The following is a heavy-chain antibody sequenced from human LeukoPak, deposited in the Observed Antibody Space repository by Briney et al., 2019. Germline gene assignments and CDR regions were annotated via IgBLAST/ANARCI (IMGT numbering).Heavy chain of an antibody. V-gene: IGHV4-59*01. CDR2: IYYSGSS. Sequence: SAKTLSPPSFLAYSYYRSYYWGSFLPRSGEVHQWIGYIYYSGSSNYNPSLKSRVTISVDTSKNQCCLKLSSVAAADTAVYYCARAVEMATMDIWCQATIVTVS. CDR1: YSYYRSYY. D-gene: IGHD5-24*01. CDR3: ARAVEMATMDI. J-gene: IGHJ3*02.